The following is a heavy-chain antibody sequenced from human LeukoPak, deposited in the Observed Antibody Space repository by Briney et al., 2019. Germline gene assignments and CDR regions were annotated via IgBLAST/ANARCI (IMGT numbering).Heavy chain of an antibody. Sequence: GGSLRLSCAASGFTFNDYYMSWIRQAPGKGLEWVSYISSSGTTIYYADSVKGRFTISRDNAKNSLYLQMNSLRAEDTAMYYCARDTGYGDCGHLFDYWGQGTLVTVSS. J-gene: IGHJ4*02. V-gene: IGHV3-11*01. CDR2: ISSSGTTI. CDR1: GFTFNDYY. D-gene: IGHD4-17*01. CDR3: ARDTGYGDCGHLFDY.